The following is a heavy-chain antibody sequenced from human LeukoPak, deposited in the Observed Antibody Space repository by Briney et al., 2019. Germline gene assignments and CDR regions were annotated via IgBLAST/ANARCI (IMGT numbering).Heavy chain of an antibody. CDR3: ARDGGYGSYVSPSNWYFDL. Sequence: PGGSLRLSCAASGFTFSSYWMHWVRQAPGKGLEWVSVIYSGGSTYYADSVKGRFTISRDNSKNTLYLQMNSLRAEDTAVYYCARDGGYGSYVSPSNWYFDLWGRGTLVTVSS. J-gene: IGHJ2*01. CDR2: IYSGGST. CDR1: GFTFSSYW. V-gene: IGHV3-53*01. D-gene: IGHD1-26*01.